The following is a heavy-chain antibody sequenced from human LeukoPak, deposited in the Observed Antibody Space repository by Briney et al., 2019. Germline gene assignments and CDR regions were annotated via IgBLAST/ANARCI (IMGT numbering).Heavy chain of an antibody. CDR1: GGSISSSSYY. Sequence: PSETLSLTCTVSGGSISSSSYYWGWIRQPPGEGLEWIASIYYSGTTYYNPSLKSRVTISVDTSKSQFSLKLTSVTAADTAVYYCTREDYGGNSWRDYWGQGTLVTVSS. CDR3: TREDYGGNSWRDY. J-gene: IGHJ4*02. V-gene: IGHV4-39*07. CDR2: IYYSGTT. D-gene: IGHD4-23*01.